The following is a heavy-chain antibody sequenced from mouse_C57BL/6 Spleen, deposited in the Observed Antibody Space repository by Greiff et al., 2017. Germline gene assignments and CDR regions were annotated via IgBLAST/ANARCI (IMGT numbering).Heavy chain of an antibody. CDR3: ARRGYGSSYGYFDV. V-gene: IGHV1-55*01. J-gene: IGHJ1*03. CDR1: GYTFTSYL. CDR2: IYPGSGST. Sequence: VQLQQPGAELVKPGASVKMSCKASGYTFTSYLITWVKQRPGQGLEWIGDIYPGSGSTNYNEKFKSKATLTVDTSSSTAYMQLSSLTSEDAAVYYCARRGYGSSYGYFDVWGTGTTVTVSS. D-gene: IGHD1-1*01.